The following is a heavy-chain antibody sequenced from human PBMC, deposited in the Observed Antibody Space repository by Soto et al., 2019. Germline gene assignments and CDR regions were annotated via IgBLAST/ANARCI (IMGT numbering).Heavy chain of an antibody. CDR2: VYHDGRT. CDR1: GDFISSSNW. D-gene: IGHD1-1*01. J-gene: IGHJ4*02. V-gene: IGHV4-4*02. Sequence: QVQLQESGPGLVKPSETLSLTCDISGDFISSSNWWTWVRQSPGKGLEWVGEVYHDGRTNYNPSLKSRVTISVDWSMTQFSLRMTYVTAADTAVCLGARGWKYRFDHWGQGTLVTVSS. CDR3: ARGWKYRFDH.